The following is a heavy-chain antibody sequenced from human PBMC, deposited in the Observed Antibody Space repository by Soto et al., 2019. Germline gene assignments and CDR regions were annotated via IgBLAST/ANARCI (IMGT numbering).Heavy chain of an antibody. D-gene: IGHD3-3*01. CDR2: INPNSGGT. J-gene: IGHJ4*02. V-gene: IGHV1-2*04. Sequence: GASVKVSCKASGYTFTGYYMHWVRQAPGQGLEWMGWINPNSGGTNYAQKFQGWVTMTRDTSISTAYMELSRLRSDDTAVYYCARGVKRFLEWSYYFDYWGQGTLVTVSS. CDR3: ARGVKRFLEWSYYFDY. CDR1: GYTFTGYY.